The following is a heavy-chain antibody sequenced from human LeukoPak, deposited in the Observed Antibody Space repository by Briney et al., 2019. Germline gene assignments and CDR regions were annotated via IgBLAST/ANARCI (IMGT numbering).Heavy chain of an antibody. CDR2: ISGSGGDT. CDR3: GIDRSGWSKNY. J-gene: IGHJ4*02. Sequence: PGGSLRLSCAASAFTFSSYAMSWVRQAPGKGLQWVSAISGSGGDTYYEDSVKGRFTISRDNSKNMMYLQMNSLRAEDTAVYYCGIDRSGWSKNYWGQGTLVTVSS. D-gene: IGHD6-19*01. V-gene: IGHV3-23*01. CDR1: AFTFSSYA.